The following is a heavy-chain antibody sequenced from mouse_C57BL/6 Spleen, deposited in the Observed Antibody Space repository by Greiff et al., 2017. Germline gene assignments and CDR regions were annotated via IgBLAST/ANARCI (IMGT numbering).Heavy chain of an antibody. Sequence: VQLQQSGAELVKPGASVKISCKASGYAFSSYWMNWVKQRPGKGLEWIGQIYPGDGDTNYNGKFKGKATLTADKSSSTAYMQLSSLTSEDSAVYFCARSDSNYWYFDVWGTGTTVTVSS. V-gene: IGHV1-80*01. CDR2: IYPGDGDT. J-gene: IGHJ1*03. CDR1: GYAFSSYW. D-gene: IGHD2-5*01. CDR3: ARSDSNYWYFDV.